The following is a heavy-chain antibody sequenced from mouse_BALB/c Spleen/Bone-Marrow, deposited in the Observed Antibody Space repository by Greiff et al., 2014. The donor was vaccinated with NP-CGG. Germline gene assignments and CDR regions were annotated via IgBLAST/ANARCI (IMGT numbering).Heavy chain of an antibody. CDR3: AAYYYGSSQFAY. Sequence: VQLKQSGAELVKPGASVKLSCTASGFNIKDTYMHWVKQRPEQGLEWIGRIDPANGNTKYDPKFQGKATITADTSSNTAYLQLGSLTSEDAAVYYCAAYYYGSSQFAYWGQGTLVTVSA. D-gene: IGHD1-1*01. CDR1: GFNIKDTY. CDR2: IDPANGNT. J-gene: IGHJ3*01. V-gene: IGHV14-3*02.